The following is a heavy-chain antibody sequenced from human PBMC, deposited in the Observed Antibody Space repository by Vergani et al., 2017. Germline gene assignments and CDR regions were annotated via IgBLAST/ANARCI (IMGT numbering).Heavy chain of an antibody. CDR3: ARETRDTPSSLDY. V-gene: IGHV3-30*02. J-gene: IGHJ4*02. D-gene: IGHD5-24*01. CDR2: IRSDGSKK. CDR1: GFTFSNYG. Sequence: QLQLVQSGGGVVQPGGSLRLSCAVSGFTFSNYGMHWVRQAPGKGLEWVTFIRSDGSKKYFADSVKGRFTISKDISKNTLYLQMNSLRGDDTAVYYCARETRDTPSSLDYWGQGTLVTVSS.